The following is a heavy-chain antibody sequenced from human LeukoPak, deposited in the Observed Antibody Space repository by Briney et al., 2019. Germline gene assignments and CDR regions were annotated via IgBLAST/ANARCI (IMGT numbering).Heavy chain of an antibody. V-gene: IGHV4-34*01. Sequence: SETLSLTCAVYGGSFGGYYWSWIRQPPGKRLEWIGEINHSGSTNYNPSLKSRVTISVDTSKNQFSLKLSSVTAADTAVYYCARGFAYYDFWSGSFLFPYYMDVWGKGTTVTVSS. CDR2: INHSGST. CDR3: ARGFAYYDFWSGSFLFPYYMDV. J-gene: IGHJ6*03. CDR1: GGSFGGYY. D-gene: IGHD3-3*01.